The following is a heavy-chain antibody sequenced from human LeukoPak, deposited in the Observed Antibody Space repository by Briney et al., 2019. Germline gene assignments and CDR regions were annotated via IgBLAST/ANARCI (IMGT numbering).Heavy chain of an antibody. D-gene: IGHD6-13*01. Sequence: SETLSLTCTVSGYSISSGYYWGWIRQPPGKGLEWIGRIHSSGSTNYNPSLKSRVTISVDTSKNQFSLKLSSVTAADTAVYFCARRNIAAFDIWGQGTMVTVSS. CDR2: IHSSGST. J-gene: IGHJ3*02. CDR1: GYSISSGYY. CDR3: ARRNIAAFDI. V-gene: IGHV4-38-2*02.